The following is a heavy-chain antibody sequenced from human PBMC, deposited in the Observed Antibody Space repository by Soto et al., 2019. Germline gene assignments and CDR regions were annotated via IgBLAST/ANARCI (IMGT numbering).Heavy chain of an antibody. J-gene: IGHJ4*02. CDR1: GFTFSTYW. CDR3: ARGGYCSSTSCSLFDS. Sequence: GGSLRLSCAASGFTFSTYWMSWVRQAPGKGLEWVANIRQDGSQKYYVDSVKGRFTISRDNAKSSLYLQMNSLRADDTAVYYCARGGYCSSTSCSLFDSWGQGTLVTVSS. D-gene: IGHD2-2*03. V-gene: IGHV3-7*01. CDR2: IRQDGSQK.